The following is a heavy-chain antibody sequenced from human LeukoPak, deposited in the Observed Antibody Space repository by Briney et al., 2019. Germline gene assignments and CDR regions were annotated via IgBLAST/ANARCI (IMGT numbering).Heavy chain of an antibody. CDR1: GFIFSSYT. J-gene: IGHJ4*02. V-gene: IGHV3-30-3*02. CDR2: ISYDGSNK. D-gene: IGHD2-15*01. Sequence: PGGSLRLSCEASGFIFSSYTMHWVRQAPGKGLEWVAFISYDGSNKDYADSVKGQFTISRDNSKNTLYLQMNSLRGEDTAVYYCAKLSSWYSAAGYWGQGTLVTVSS. CDR3: AKLSSWYSAAGY.